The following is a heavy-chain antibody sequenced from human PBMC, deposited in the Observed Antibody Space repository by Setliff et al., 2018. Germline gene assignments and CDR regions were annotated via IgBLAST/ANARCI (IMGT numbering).Heavy chain of an antibody. Sequence: QAGGSLRLSCSASGFTLSTYWRNWVRQAPGKGLEWVAHIKQGGSEEYYVDSVKGRFTISRDNAKNSLYLQMNSLRAENTAVYYCATSDYGDYFIADVWGKGTTVTVSS. V-gene: IGHV3-7*01. CDR2: IKQGGSEE. CDR3: ATSDYGDYFIADV. CDR1: GFTLSTYW. J-gene: IGHJ6*04. D-gene: IGHD4-17*01.